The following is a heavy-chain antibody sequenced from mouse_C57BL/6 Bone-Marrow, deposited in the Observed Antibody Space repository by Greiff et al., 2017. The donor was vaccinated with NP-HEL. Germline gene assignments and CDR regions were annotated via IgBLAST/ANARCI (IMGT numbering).Heavy chain of an antibody. Sequence: VQLKESGPELVKPGASVKISCKASGYTFTDYYMNWVKQSHGKSLEWIGDINPNNGGTSYNQKFKGKATLTVDKSSSTAYMELRSLTSEDSAVYYCAEIYYGIAYWGQGTLVTVSA. CDR3: AEIYYGIAY. CDR2: INPNNGGT. D-gene: IGHD2-1*01. V-gene: IGHV1-26*01. CDR1: GYTFTDYY. J-gene: IGHJ3*01.